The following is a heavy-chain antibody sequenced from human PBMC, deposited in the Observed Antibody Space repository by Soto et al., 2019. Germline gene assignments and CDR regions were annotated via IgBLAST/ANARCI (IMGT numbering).Heavy chain of an antibody. CDR3: ASQAFYNMGV. CDR2: IHHSGTT. J-gene: IGHJ6*03. V-gene: IGHV4-4*02. CDR1: GGSITSHSW. Sequence: SETLSLTCAVSGGSITSHSWWSWVRQPPGKGLEWIGEIHHSGTTNYNPSLKSRVTISVDKSKNQLSLKLNSVTAADTAMFYCASQAFYNMGVWGRGTTVT.